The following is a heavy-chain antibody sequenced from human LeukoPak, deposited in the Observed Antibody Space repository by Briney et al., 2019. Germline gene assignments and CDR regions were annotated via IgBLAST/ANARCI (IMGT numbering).Heavy chain of an antibody. CDR3: AREACPYRLCYYDSSGYSLNYYFDY. Sequence: GGSLRLSCAASGFTFSSYSMNWVRQAPGKGLEWVSSTGGSGSYIYYADSVKGRFTISRDNSKNTLYLQMNSLRAEDTAVYYCAREACPYRLCYYDSSGYSLNYYFDYWGQGTLVTVSS. D-gene: IGHD3-22*01. J-gene: IGHJ4*02. V-gene: IGHV3-21*01. CDR2: TGGSGSYI. CDR1: GFTFSSYS.